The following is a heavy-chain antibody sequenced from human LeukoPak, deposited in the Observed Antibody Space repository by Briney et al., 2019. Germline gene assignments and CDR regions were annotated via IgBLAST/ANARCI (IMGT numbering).Heavy chain of an antibody. CDR2: IYYNGNT. D-gene: IGHD2-21*01. J-gene: IGHJ5*02. V-gene: IGHV4-59*01. CDR1: GASISRYY. Sequence: SETLSLTCTVSGASISRYYWSWIRQPPGKGLEWIGHIYYNGNTNYNPSLKSRVTMSVDTSNNQFSLKLSSVTAADTAIYYCARDIDGGGAYSWFDPWGQGTPVTVSS. CDR3: ARDIDGGGAYSWFDP.